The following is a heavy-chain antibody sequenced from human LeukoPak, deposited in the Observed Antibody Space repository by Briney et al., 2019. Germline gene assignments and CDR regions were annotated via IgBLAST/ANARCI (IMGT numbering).Heavy chain of an antibody. CDR2: IYYSGST. J-gene: IGHJ4*02. D-gene: IGHD1-26*01. V-gene: IGHV4-38-2*02. CDR3: ARLRSPGDFDY. CDR1: GYSISSDYY. Sequence: PSETLSLTCTVSGYSISSDYYWGWIRQPPGKGLEWIGTIYYSGSTYYNVSLKSRVTISVDTSKNQFSLNLSSVTAADTAVYYCARLRSPGDFDYWGQGTLVTVSS.